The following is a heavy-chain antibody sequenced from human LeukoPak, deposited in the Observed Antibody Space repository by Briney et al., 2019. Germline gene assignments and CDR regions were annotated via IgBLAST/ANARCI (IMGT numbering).Heavy chain of an antibody. CDR2: ISYDGSNK. CDR1: GFTFSSYG. D-gene: IGHD2-15*01. V-gene: IGHV3-30*18. CDR3: AKESARISGPSFDY. J-gene: IGHJ4*02. Sequence: PGRSLRLSCAASGFTFSSYGMHWVRQAPGKGLEWVAVISYDGSNKYYADSVKGRFTISRDNSKNTLYLQMNSLRAEDTAVYYCAKESARISGPSFDYWGQGTLVTVSS.